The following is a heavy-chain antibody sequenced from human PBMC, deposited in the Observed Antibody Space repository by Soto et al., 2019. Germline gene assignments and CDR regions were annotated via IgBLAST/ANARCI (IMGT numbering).Heavy chain of an antibody. D-gene: IGHD3-22*01. V-gene: IGHV4-39*01. J-gene: IGHJ4*02. CDR1: GGSITSSSYY. CDR2: IYYSGST. Sequence: SETLSLTCTVSGGSITSSSYYWGWIRQPPGKGLEWIGSIYYSGSTYYNPSLKSRVTISVDTSKNQFSLKLSSVTAADTAVYYCASQPYYYDSSGYHYVDYWGQGTLVTVSS. CDR3: ASQPYYYDSSGYHYVDY.